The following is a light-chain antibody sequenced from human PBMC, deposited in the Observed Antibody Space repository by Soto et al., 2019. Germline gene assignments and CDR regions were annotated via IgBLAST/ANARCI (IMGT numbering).Light chain of an antibody. CDR3: QQYGSSKLT. V-gene: IGKV3-20*01. CDR1: QSVSSSY. Sequence: EIVLTQSPGTLSLSPGERATLSCRASQSVSSSYLAWYQQKPGQAPRLLMYGASSRATGIPDRFSGSGSRTDFTLTISRLEPEDFAVYYCQQYGSSKLTFGGGTKVEIK. CDR2: GAS. J-gene: IGKJ4*01.